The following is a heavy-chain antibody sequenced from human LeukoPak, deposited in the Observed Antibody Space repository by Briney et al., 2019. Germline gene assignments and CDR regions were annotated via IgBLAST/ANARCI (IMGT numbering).Heavy chain of an antibody. CDR2: ISYDGSNK. V-gene: IGHV3-30*18. CDR1: GFTFSSYG. D-gene: IGHD4-17*01. J-gene: IGHJ4*02. CDR3: AKALTTVTTLGSDY. Sequence: GGSLRLSCAASGFTFSSYGMHWVRQAPGKGLEWVAVISYDGSNKYYADSVKGRFTISRDNSKNTLYLQMNSLRAEDTAVYYCAKALTTVTTLGSDYWGQGTLVTASS.